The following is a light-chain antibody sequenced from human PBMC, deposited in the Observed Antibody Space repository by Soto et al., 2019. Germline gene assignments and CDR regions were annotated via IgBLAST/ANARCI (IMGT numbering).Light chain of an antibody. J-gene: IGKJ4*01. CDR1: QSIGRN. V-gene: IGKV3-15*01. Sequence: EILMTQSKTTLSLSPGERATLTCMASQSIGRNLAWYQQIPGQAPRLLCYDASTRATGIPGRFSASGSGTEFTLTITSLQYEYFAVYYYQQYNYWPHPFGGGTKVDIK. CDR3: QQYNYWPHP. CDR2: DAS.